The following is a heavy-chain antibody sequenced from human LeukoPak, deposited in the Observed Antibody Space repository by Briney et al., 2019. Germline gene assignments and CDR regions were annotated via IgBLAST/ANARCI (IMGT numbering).Heavy chain of an antibody. D-gene: IGHD6-13*01. CDR1: GFTFSSYW. CDR3: AKYPIRAAAGAYYFDY. Sequence: GGSLRLSCAASGFTFSSYWMSWVRQAPGKGLEWVSIISGSGGSTYYADSVKGRFTISRDNSKTTLYLQMNSLRAEDTAVYYCAKYPIRAAAGAYYFDYWGQGTLVTVSS. J-gene: IGHJ4*02. V-gene: IGHV3-23*01. CDR2: ISGSGGST.